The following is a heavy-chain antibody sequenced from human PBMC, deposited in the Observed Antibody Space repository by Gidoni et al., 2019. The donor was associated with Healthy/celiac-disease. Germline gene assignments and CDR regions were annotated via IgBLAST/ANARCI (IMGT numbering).Heavy chain of an antibody. D-gene: IGHD2-2*01. CDR2: ISSRGSTI. CDR1: GFTFSSYE. CDR3: AREYQLRYYYYYGMDV. V-gene: IGHV3-48*03. Sequence: EVQLAASCGGLVQPGGSLRLACAASGFTFSSYEMNWVRQAPGKGLEWVSYISSRGSTIYYADSVNGRFTISRDNAKNSLYLQMNSLRAEDTAVYYCAREYQLRYYYYYGMDVWGQGTTVTVSS. J-gene: IGHJ6*02.